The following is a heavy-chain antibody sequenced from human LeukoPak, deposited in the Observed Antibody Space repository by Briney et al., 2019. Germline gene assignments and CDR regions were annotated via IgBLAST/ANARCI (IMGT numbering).Heavy chain of an antibody. D-gene: IGHD3-3*01. J-gene: IGHJ4*02. CDR3: ARYLWSGYPPPPFDY. V-gene: IGHV1-46*01. CDR1: GYTFTSYY. CDR2: INPSGGST. Sequence: ASVKVSCKASGYTFTSYYMHWVRQAPGQGLEWMGIINPSGGSTSYAQKFQGRVTMTRDTSTSTAYMELSSLGSEDTAVYYCARYLWSGYPPPPFDYWGQGTLVTVSS.